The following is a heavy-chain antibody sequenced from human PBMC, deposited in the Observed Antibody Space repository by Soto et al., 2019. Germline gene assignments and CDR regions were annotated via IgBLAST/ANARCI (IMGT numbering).Heavy chain of an antibody. Sequence: EVQLVESGGGLVKPGGSLRLSCAASGFPFSSYNMNWVLQAPGKGLEWVASISASSTISYADSMKGRFTISRDNTKNPQDLHMNDLRAEDTAVYYCARDDGGYRYGRRKYLFDSWGQWTLVTVSS. CDR2: ISASSTI. V-gene: IGHV3-21*01. CDR1: GFPFSSYN. CDR3: ARDDGGYRYGRRKYLFDS. D-gene: IGHD5-18*01. J-gene: IGHJ4*02.